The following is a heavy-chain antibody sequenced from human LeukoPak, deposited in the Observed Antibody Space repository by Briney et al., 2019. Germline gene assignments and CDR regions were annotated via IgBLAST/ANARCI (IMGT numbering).Heavy chain of an antibody. CDR2: IYSGGST. Sequence: GGSLRLSCAASEFSVGSNYMTWVRQAPGKGLEWVSLIYSGGSTYYADSVKGRFTISRDNSKNTLYLQMNSLRAEDTAVYYCARVSGYDWESFYDYWGQGTLVTVSS. CDR1: EFSVGSNY. CDR3: ARVSGYDWESFYDY. V-gene: IGHV3-66*01. J-gene: IGHJ4*02. D-gene: IGHD5-12*01.